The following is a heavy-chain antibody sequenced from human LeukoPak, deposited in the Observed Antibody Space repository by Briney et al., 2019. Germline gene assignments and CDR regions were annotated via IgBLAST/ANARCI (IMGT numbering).Heavy chain of an antibody. J-gene: IGHJ4*02. V-gene: IGHV3-74*01. CDR2: INSGGSGT. CDR3: AREDIGYCSGGSCYEPDY. CDR1: GFNFASNW. Sequence: GGSLRLSCAASGFNFASNWMHWVRQTPGKGLMWVSRINSGGSGTNYADSVEGRFTISRDNAKNTLYLQMNSLRAEDTAVYYCAREDIGYCSGGSCYEPDYWGQGTLVTVSS. D-gene: IGHD2-15*01.